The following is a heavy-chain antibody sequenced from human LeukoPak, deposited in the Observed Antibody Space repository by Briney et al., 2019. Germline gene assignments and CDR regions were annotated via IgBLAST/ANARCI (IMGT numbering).Heavy chain of an antibody. CDR2: VYNSGDT. V-gene: IGHV4-59*08. J-gene: IGHJ6*02. CDR3: ARGWDYYDSSGHTYYGMDV. CDR1: GGSTSSDY. Sequence: SETLSLTCTVSGGSTSSDYWSWIRQSPGKGLEWVGYVYNSGDTGKNPSLKSRVTILLDTSKNQFSLKLSSVTAADTAVYYCARGWDYYDSSGHTYYGMDVWGQGTTVTVSS. D-gene: IGHD3-22*01.